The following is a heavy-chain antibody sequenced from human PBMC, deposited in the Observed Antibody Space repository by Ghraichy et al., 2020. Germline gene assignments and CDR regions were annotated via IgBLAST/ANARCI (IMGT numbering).Heavy chain of an antibody. V-gene: IGHV3-23*01. J-gene: IGHJ4*02. CDR2: ISGSGNTP. D-gene: IGHD3-3*01. CDR1: GFTFSSYA. CDR3: AKALTIFGVVPNDS. Sequence: GESLNISCVASGFTFSSYAMSWVRQAPGEGPEWVSAISGSGNTPYYAASVKGRCTISRDNSKNTLYLQMDSLRAEDTAVYYCAKALTIFGVVPNDSWGQGTLVTVSS.